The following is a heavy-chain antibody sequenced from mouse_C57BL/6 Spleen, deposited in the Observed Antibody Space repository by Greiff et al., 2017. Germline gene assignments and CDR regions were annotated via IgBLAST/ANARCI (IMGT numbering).Heavy chain of an antibody. D-gene: IGHD1-1*01. V-gene: IGHV5-16*01. CDR3: ARGEDYYGSFYFDY. Sequence: EVQVVESEGGLVQPGSSMKLSCTASGFTFSDYYMAWVRQVPEKGLEWVANINYDGSSTYYLDSLKSRFIISRDNAKNILYLQMSSLKSEDTATYDCARGEDYYGSFYFDYWGQGTTLTVSS. CDR2: INYDGSST. J-gene: IGHJ2*01. CDR1: GFTFSDYY.